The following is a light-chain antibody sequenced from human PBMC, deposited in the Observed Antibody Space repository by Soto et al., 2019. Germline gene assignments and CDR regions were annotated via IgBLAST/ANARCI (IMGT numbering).Light chain of an antibody. CDR3: NSYPSSSTHV. V-gene: IGLV2-14*01. CDR1: SSDVGGYNY. Sequence: QSALTQPASVSASPGQSITISCTGTSSDVGGYNYVSWYQQHPGKAPKLMIYDVSNRPSGVSDRFSGSKSGNTASLTISGLQAEDEADYYGNSYPSSSTHVFGTGTKVTVL. J-gene: IGLJ1*01. CDR2: DVS.